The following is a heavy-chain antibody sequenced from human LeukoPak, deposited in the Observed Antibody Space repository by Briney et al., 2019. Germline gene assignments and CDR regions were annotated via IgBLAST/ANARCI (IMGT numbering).Heavy chain of an antibody. CDR1: GGSISSYY. D-gene: IGHD2-2*01. J-gene: IGHJ6*03. Sequence: SETLSLTCTVSGGSISSYYWSWIRQPAGKGLEWIGRIYTSGSTNYNPSLESRVTMSVDTSKNQFSLKLSSVTAADTAVYYCARSQRIVVVPAAIVDYYYYMDVWDKGTTVTVSS. CDR3: ARSQRIVVVPAAIVDYYYYMDV. V-gene: IGHV4-4*07. CDR2: IYTSGST.